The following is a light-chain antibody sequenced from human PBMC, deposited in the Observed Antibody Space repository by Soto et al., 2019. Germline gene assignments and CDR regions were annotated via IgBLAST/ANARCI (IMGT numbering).Light chain of an antibody. V-gene: IGLV2-23*02. CDR2: EVI. Sequence: QSALTQPASVSGSPGQSITISCTGTSSDVGSYNLVSWYQQHPGKAPKLMIYEVIKRPSGVSNRFSGSKSGNTASLTISGLQAEDDADYYCCSFAGSSTFYVFGTGTKLTVL. CDR3: CSFAGSSTFYV. J-gene: IGLJ1*01. CDR1: SSDVGSYNL.